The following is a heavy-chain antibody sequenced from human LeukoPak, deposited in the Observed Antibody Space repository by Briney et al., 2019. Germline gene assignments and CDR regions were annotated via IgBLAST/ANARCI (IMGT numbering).Heavy chain of an antibody. CDR1: GFTVSSNY. J-gene: IGHJ5*02. D-gene: IGHD4-17*01. CDR2: IYSGGST. V-gene: IGHV3-66*01. CDR3: ARVISDYAGWFDP. Sequence: GGSLRLSCAASGFTVSSNYMSWVRQAPGKGLEWVSVIYSGGSTYYANSVKGRFTISRDNSKNTLYLQMGSLRAEDTAVYYCARVISDYAGWFDPWGQGTLVTVSS.